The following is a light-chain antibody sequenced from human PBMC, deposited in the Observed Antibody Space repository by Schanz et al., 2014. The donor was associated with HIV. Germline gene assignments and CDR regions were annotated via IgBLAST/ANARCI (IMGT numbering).Light chain of an antibody. Sequence: QSALTQPASVSGSPRQSITISCTGTNSDVGRYDLVSWYQQYPGKAPKLLIYGGTVRPSGVSDRFSGSKSGNTASLTISGLQPEDEADYYCNSYSHSNTYVFGSGTKFTVL. CDR3: NSYSHSNTYV. CDR1: NSDVGRYDL. V-gene: IGLV2-14*02. CDR2: GGT. J-gene: IGLJ1*01.